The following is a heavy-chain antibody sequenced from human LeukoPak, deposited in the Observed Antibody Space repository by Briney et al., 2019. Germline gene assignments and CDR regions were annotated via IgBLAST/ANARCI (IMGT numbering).Heavy chain of an antibody. CDR1: GGSISSGGYY. J-gene: IGHJ3*02. V-gene: IGHV4-30-2*01. Sequence: PSETLSLTCTVSGGSISSGGYYWSWIRQPPGKGLEWIGYIYHSGSTYYNPSLKSRVTISVDRSKNQFSLKLSSVTAADTAVYYCARAPKIAAPLQKADAFDIWGQGTMVTVSS. D-gene: IGHD6-6*01. CDR3: ARAPKIAAPLQKADAFDI. CDR2: IYHSGST.